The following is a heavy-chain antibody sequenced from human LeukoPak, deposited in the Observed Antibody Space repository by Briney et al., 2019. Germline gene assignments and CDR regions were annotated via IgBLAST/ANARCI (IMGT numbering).Heavy chain of an antibody. CDR2: FDPEDGET. J-gene: IGHJ5*02. Sequence: ASVKVSCKVSGYTLTELSMHWVRQAPGKGLEWMGGFDPEDGETIYAQKFQGRVTMTEDTSTDTAYMELSSLRSEDTAVYYCASPPYCTNGVCYRKNWFDPWGQGTLVTVSS. CDR1: GYTLTELS. CDR3: ASPPYCTNGVCYRKNWFDP. D-gene: IGHD2-8*01. V-gene: IGHV1-24*01.